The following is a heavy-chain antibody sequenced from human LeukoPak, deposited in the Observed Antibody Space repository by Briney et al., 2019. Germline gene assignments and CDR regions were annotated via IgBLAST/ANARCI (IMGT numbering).Heavy chain of an antibody. D-gene: IGHD3-10*01. Sequence: GGSLRLSCAASGFTFSSYAMSWVRQAPGKGLEWVSAISGSGGSTYYADSVKGRFTISRDNAKNSLYLQMNSLRAEDTAVYYCARPSGRITMVRGVIIWSGFDIWGQGTMVTVSS. CDR1: GFTFSSYA. V-gene: IGHV3-23*01. CDR2: ISGSGGST. CDR3: ARPSGRITMVRGVIIWSGFDI. J-gene: IGHJ3*02.